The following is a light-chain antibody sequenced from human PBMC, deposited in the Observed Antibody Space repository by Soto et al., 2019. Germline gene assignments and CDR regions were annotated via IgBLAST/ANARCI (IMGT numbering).Light chain of an antibody. Sequence: QSVLTQPPSVSGAPGKRVTISCTGSSSNIGAGYDVHWYQQLPGTAPKLLMSNNNVRPSGVPDRFSGSKSGVSASLTIAGLQPEDEGDYYSQSYDSRLKTVLFGGRTKLTVL. CDR1: SSNIGAGYD. J-gene: IGLJ3*02. CDR2: NNN. V-gene: IGLV1-40*01. CDR3: QSYDSRLKTVL.